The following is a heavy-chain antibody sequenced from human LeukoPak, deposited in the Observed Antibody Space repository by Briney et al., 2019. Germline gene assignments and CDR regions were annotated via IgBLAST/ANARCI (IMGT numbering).Heavy chain of an antibody. J-gene: IGHJ4*02. V-gene: IGHV1-69*13. D-gene: IGHD3-22*01. CDR3: ASPYYYDSSGYYQTTYFDY. Sequence: ASVKVSCKASGGTFSSYAISWVRQAPGQGLEWMGGIIPIFGTANYAQKFQGRVTITADESTSTAYMELSSLRSEDTAVYYCASPYYYDSSGYYQTTYFDYWGQGTLVTVSS. CDR1: GGTFSSYA. CDR2: IIPIFGTA.